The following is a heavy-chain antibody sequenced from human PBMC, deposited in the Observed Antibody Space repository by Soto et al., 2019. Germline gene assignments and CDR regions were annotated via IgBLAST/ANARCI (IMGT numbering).Heavy chain of an antibody. CDR1: GGSISSGDYY. Sequence: PSETLSLTCTVSGGSISSGDYYWSWIRQPPGKGLEWIGYIYYSGSTYYNPSLKSRVTISVDTSKNQFSLKLSSVTAADTAVYYCASLRYDFWSGSGRYYYYGMDVWGQGTTVTVSS. CDR2: IYYSGST. J-gene: IGHJ6*02. V-gene: IGHV4-30-4*01. CDR3: ASLRYDFWSGSGRYYYYGMDV. D-gene: IGHD3-3*01.